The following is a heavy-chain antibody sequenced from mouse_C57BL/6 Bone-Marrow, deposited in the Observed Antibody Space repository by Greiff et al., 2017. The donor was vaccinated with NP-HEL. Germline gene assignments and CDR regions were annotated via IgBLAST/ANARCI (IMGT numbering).Heavy chain of an antibody. CDR1: GYTFTSYW. CDR3: ARRGTSTVVDYFDY. D-gene: IGHD1-1*01. J-gene: IGHJ2*01. CDR2: IDPSDSYT. V-gene: IGHV1-59*01. Sequence: QVQLQQPGAELVRPGTSVKLSCKASGYTFTSYWMHWVKQRPGQGLEWIGVIDPSDSYTNYNQKFKGKATLTVDTSTSTAYMQLSSLTSEDSAVYYCARRGTSTVVDYFDYWGKGTTLTVSS.